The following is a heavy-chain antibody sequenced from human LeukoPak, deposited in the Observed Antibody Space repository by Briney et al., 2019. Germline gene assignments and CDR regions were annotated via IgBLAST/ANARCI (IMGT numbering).Heavy chain of an antibody. Sequence: ASVKVSCKASGGTFSSYAISWVRQAPGQGLEWMGIINPSGGSTSYAQKFQGRVTMTRDTSTSTVYMELSSLRSEDTAVYYCARAGVVPAAAYYYYYMDVWGKGTTVTVSS. CDR2: INPSGGST. CDR3: ARAGVVPAAAYYYYYMDV. D-gene: IGHD2-2*01. V-gene: IGHV1-46*01. J-gene: IGHJ6*03. CDR1: GGTFSSYA.